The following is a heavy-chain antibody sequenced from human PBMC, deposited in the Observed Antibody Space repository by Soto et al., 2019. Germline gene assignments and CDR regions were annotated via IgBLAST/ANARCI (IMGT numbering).Heavy chain of an antibody. CDR1: GFTFSSYG. V-gene: IGHV3-30*18. CDR3: AKDRVSGSRWYFFDY. J-gene: IGHJ4*02. CDR2: ISYDGSNK. D-gene: IGHD6-13*01. Sequence: GGSLRLSCAASGFTFSSYGMHWVRQAPGKGLEWVAVISYDGSNKYYADSVKGRFTISRDNSKNTLYLQMNSLRAEDTAVYYCAKDRVSGSRWYFFDYWGQGTLVTVSS.